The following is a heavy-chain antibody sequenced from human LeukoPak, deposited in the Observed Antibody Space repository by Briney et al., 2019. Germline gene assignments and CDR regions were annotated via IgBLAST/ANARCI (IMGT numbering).Heavy chain of an antibody. J-gene: IGHJ6*03. D-gene: IGHD1-1*01. CDR1: GFTFSSYA. Sequence: PGGSLRLSCAASGFTFSSYAMHWVRQAPGKGLEYVSAISSNGGSTYYANSVKGRFTISRDNSKNTLYLQMGSLRAEDMAVYYCARAFYSNDVSYYYYYYMDVWGKGTTVTISS. V-gene: IGHV3-64*01. CDR3: ARAFYSNDVSYYYYYYMDV. CDR2: ISSNGGST.